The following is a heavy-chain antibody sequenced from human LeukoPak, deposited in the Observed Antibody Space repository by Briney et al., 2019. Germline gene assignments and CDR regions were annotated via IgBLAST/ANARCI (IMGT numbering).Heavy chain of an antibody. V-gene: IGHV3-7*03. CDR2: IKFDDSET. Sequence: GGSLRLSCEASGFTFGRDWMSWVRQAPGKGLEWVATIKFDDSETYYVDSVKGRFAVSRDNGQNSLFLQMDSLRAEDTALYYCVKEVAGTGKAFESWGQGTLVTVSS. J-gene: IGHJ4*02. D-gene: IGHD6-19*01. CDR1: GFTFGRDW. CDR3: VKEVAGTGKAFES.